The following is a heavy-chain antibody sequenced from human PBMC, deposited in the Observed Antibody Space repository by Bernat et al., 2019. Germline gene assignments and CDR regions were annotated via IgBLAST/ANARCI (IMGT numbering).Heavy chain of an antibody. D-gene: IGHD2-2*01. J-gene: IGHJ4*02. V-gene: IGHV3-64D*06. CDR3: VKGRYCSSTSCPGNY. CDR2: ISSNGGST. CDR1: GFTFSSYA. Sequence: EVQLVESGGGLVQPGGSLRLSCSASGFTFSSYAMHWVRQAPGKGLEYVSAISSNGGSTYYADSVKGRFTISRDNSKNTLYLQMSSLRAEDTAVYYCVKGRYCSSTSCPGNYWGQGTLVTVSS.